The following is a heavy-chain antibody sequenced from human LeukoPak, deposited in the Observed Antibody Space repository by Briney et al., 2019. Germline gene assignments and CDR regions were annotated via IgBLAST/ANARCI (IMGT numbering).Heavy chain of an antibody. Sequence: RPGGSLRLSCAASGFTFSSYWMSWVRQAPGKGLEWVANIKQDGSEKYYVDSVKGRFTISRDNAKNSLYLQMNSLGAEDTAVYYCARDRKGPYWYFDLWGRGTLVTVSS. CDR1: GFTFSSYW. V-gene: IGHV3-7*01. J-gene: IGHJ2*01. CDR3: ARDRKGPYWYFDL. CDR2: IKQDGSEK.